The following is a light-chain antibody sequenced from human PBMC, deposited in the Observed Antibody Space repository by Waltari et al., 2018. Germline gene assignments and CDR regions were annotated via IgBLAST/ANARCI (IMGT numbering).Light chain of an antibody. CDR1: ARDIGAHDS. CDR3: SSYVGADTAV. J-gene: IGLJ1*01. V-gene: IGLV2-8*01. Sequence: QSALTQPPSASGSPGQSITISCTGSARDIGAHDSVPWYQQHPGKAPHLLLYDVNRRPSGVPFRFSGSKSGNTASLTVSGLQTEDEADYYCSSYVGADTAVFGPGTKVTVL. CDR2: DVN.